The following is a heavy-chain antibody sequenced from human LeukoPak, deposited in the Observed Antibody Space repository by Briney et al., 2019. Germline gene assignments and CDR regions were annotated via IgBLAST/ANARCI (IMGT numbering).Heavy chain of an antibody. CDR1: GFTFSSYG. CDR3: ARDGGWTAVAELGAFDI. Sequence: PGRSLRLSCAASGFTFSSYGMHWVRQAPGKGLEWVSSISSSSSYIYYADSVKGRFTISRDNAKNSLYLQMNSLRAEDTAVYYCARDGGWTAVAELGAFDIWGQGTMVTVSS. J-gene: IGHJ3*02. CDR2: ISSSSSYI. D-gene: IGHD6-19*01. V-gene: IGHV3-21*01.